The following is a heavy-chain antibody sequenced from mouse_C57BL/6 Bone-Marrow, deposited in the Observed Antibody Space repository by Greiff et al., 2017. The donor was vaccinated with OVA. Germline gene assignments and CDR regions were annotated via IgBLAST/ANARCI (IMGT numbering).Heavy chain of an antibody. V-gene: IGHV5-4*01. J-gene: IGHJ2*01. Sequence: EVMLVESGGGLVKPGGSLKLSCAASGFTFSSYAMSWVRQTPEKRLEWVATISDGGSYTYYQDNVKGRFTISRDNAKNNLYLQMSHLKSEDTAMYYCARDAGTLYYGNYVFDYWGQGTTLTVSS. CDR1: GFTFSSYA. D-gene: IGHD2-1*01. CDR3: ARDAGTLYYGNYVFDY. CDR2: ISDGGSYT.